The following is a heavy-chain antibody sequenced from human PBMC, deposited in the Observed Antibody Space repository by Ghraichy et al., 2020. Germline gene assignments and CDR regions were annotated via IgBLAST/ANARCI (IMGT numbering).Heavy chain of an antibody. D-gene: IGHD4-23*01. CDR1: GGSISSSSYS. CDR2: IYYSGST. CDR3: ARPVGTDWFDP. Sequence: SETLSLTCTVSGGSISSSSYSWGWIRQPPGKGLEWIGSIYYSGSTYYNPSLKSRVTISVDTSKNQFSLKLSSVTAADTAVYYCARPVGTDWFDPWGQGTLVTVSS. J-gene: IGHJ5*02. V-gene: IGHV4-39*01.